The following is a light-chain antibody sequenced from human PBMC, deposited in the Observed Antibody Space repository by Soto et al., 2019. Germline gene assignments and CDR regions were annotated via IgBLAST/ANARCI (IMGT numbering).Light chain of an antibody. V-gene: IGKV3D-11*02. CDR2: DVS. CDR1: QSVSSN. CDR3: QQRNYWQVT. Sequence: IVMTQYPANLSLSPGERATLSCRASQSVSSNLAWYQQKPGQAPRLLIYDVSNRATGIPARFSGSGSGTDFTLTISSLENEDVAIYYCQQRNYWQVTFGQGTRLEIK. J-gene: IGKJ5*01.